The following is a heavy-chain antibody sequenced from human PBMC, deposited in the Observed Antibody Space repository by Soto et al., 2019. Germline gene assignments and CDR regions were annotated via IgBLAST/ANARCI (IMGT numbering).Heavy chain of an antibody. V-gene: IGHV1-46*01. CDR2: INPSGGST. Sequence: ASVKVSCKASGYTFTSNYVHWVRRAPGQGLEWMGIINPSGGSTNYAQKFQGRVTVTRDTSTSTVYMELSSLRSEDTAVYYCARDHSIAAAGAWWLDPWGQGTLVTVSS. CDR1: GYTFTSNY. J-gene: IGHJ5*02. CDR3: ARDHSIAAAGAWWLDP. D-gene: IGHD6-13*01.